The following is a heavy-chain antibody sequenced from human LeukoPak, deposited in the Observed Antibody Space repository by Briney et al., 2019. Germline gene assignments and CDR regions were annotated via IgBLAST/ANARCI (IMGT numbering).Heavy chain of an antibody. CDR2: ISYDGSNK. J-gene: IGHJ4*02. CDR1: GFTFSSYT. D-gene: IGHD3-10*01. CDR3: ARGGSYYPDY. V-gene: IGHV3-30-3*01. Sequence: GGSLRLSCAASGFTFSSYTMNWVRQAPGKGLEWVAIISYDGSNKYYADSVKGRFTISRDNSKNTLYLQMNSLRAEDTAVYYCARGGSYYPDYWGQGTLVTVSS.